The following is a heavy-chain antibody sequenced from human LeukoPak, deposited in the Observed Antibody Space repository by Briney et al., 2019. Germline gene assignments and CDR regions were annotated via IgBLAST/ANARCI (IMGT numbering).Heavy chain of an antibody. V-gene: IGHV3-21*01. D-gene: IGHD3-10*01. CDR3: ARRLGGEFDY. CDR1: GFTFSSYS. CDR2: ISSSSSYI. Sequence: GGSLRLSCAASGFTFSSYSMNWVRQAPGQGLEWVSSISSSSSYIYYADSVKGRFTISRDNAKNSLYLQMNSLRAEDTAVYYCARRLGGEFDYWGQGTLVTVSS. J-gene: IGHJ4*02.